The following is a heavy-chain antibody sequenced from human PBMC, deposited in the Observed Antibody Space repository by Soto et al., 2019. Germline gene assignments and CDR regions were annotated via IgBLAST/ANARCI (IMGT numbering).Heavy chain of an antibody. CDR2: IYYSGST. Sequence: PSETLSLTCTVSGGSISSGGYYWSWIRQHPGKGLEWIGYIYYSGSTYYNPSLKSRVTISVDTSKNQFSLKLSSVTAADTAVYYCARAQGGVVVTAIDYWGQGTLVTVSS. CDR1: GGSISSGGYY. V-gene: IGHV4-31*03. J-gene: IGHJ4*02. CDR3: ARAQGGVVVTAIDY. D-gene: IGHD2-21*02.